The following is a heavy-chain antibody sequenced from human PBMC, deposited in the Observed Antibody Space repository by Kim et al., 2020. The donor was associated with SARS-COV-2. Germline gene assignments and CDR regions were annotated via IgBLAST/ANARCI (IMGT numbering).Heavy chain of an antibody. V-gene: IGHV3-11*06. D-gene: IGHD3-9*01. Sequence: GQLTISRDNAKNSLYLQMNSLRAEDTAVYYCARAANDYDILTGYRYYGMDVWGQGTTVTVSS. CDR3: ARAANDYDILTGYRYYGMDV. J-gene: IGHJ6*02.